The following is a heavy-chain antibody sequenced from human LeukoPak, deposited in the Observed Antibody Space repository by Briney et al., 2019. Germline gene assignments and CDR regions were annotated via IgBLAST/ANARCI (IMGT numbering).Heavy chain of an antibody. CDR3: ARGDFGDYFLDY. CDR2: MNPNSGNT. V-gene: IGHV1-8*01. Sequence: ASVKVSCKASGYTFSSYDINWVRQATGQGLEWMGWMNPNSGNTDYAQRFQGRVTMTRNTSISTAYMELSSLRSEDTAAYYCARGDFGDYFLDYWGQGTLVTVSS. J-gene: IGHJ4*02. CDR1: GYTFSSYD. D-gene: IGHD4-17*01.